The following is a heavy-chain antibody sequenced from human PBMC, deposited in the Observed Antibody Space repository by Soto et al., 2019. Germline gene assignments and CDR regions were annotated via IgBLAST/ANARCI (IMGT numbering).Heavy chain of an antibody. CDR2: IYWDDDK. V-gene: IGHV2-5*02. CDR1: GFSLTTSGVG. D-gene: IGHD3-3*01. J-gene: IGHJ4*02. CDR3: AHRVLRTVFGLVTTTAIYFDF. Sequence: QITLNESGPTQVKPRQTLTLTCTFSGFSLTTSGVGVGWIRQSPGKAPEWLALIYWDDDKRYSPSLKSRLTITQDTSKNQLVLTMADLDPADTATYYCAHRVLRTVFGLVTTTAIYFDFCGQGTPVAVSS.